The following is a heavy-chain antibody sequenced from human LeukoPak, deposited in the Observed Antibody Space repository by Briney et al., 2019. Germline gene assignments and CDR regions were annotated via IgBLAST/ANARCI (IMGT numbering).Heavy chain of an antibody. Sequence: GGSLRLSCAASGFTFSSYAMHWVRQAPGKGLEWVAVISYDGSNKYYADSVKGRFTISRDNSKNTLYLQMNSLRAEDTAVYYCARDRLQLAPSFYYGMDVWGQGTTVTVSS. J-gene: IGHJ6*02. CDR2: ISYDGSNK. CDR1: GFTFSSYA. D-gene: IGHD6-13*01. CDR3: ARDRLQLAPSFYYGMDV. V-gene: IGHV3-30*04.